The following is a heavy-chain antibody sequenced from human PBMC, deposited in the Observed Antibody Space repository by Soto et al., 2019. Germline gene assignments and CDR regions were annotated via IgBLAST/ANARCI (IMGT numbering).Heavy chain of an antibody. Sequence: QVQLVQSGAEVKKPGSSVKVSCKASGGTFSSYAISWVRQAPGQGLEWMGGIIPIFGTANYAQKFQGRVTITADKSTSTAYMELSSLRSEDTAVYYCARAVAVAGTGLNYYHGMDVWGQGTTVTVSS. V-gene: IGHV1-69*06. CDR1: GGTFSSYA. CDR3: ARAVAVAGTGLNYYHGMDV. J-gene: IGHJ6*02. CDR2: IIPIFGTA. D-gene: IGHD6-19*01.